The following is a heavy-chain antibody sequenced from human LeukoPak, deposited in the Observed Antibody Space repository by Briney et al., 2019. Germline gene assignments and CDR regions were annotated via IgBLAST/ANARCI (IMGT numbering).Heavy chain of an antibody. Sequence: GGSLRLSCAASTFTFSSYHMNWVRQAPGKGLEWVAVISYDGSNKYYADSVKGRFTISRDNSKNTLYLQMNSLRAEDTAVYYCAASMVRGVIDYWGQGTLVTVSS. D-gene: IGHD3-10*01. V-gene: IGHV3-30*03. J-gene: IGHJ4*02. CDR3: AASMVRGVIDY. CDR1: TFTFSSYH. CDR2: ISYDGSNK.